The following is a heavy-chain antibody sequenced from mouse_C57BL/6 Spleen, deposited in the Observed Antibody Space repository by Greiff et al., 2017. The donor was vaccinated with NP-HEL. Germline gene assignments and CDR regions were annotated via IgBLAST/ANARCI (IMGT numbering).Heavy chain of an antibody. CDR2: IYPGAGDT. CDR1: GYAFSSSW. V-gene: IGHV1-82*01. J-gene: IGHJ3*01. D-gene: IGHD2-5*01. Sequence: QVQLQQSGPELVKPGASVKISCKASGYAFSSSWMNWVKQRPGKGLEWIGRIYPGAGDTNYNGKFKGKATLTADKSSSTAYMQLSSLTSEDSAVYFCARDSNYGGFAYWGQGTLVTVSA. CDR3: ARDSNYGGFAY.